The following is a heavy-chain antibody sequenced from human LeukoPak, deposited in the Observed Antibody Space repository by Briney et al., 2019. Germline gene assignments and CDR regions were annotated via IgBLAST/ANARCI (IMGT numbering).Heavy chain of an antibody. CDR1: GFTFSSYA. V-gene: IGHV3-23*01. J-gene: IGHJ4*02. CDR2: ISGSGGST. Sequence: PGGSLRLSCAASGFTFSSYAVSWVRQAPGKGLEWVSAISGSGGSTYYADSVKGRFTISRDNSKNTLYLQMDSLRAEDTAVYYCAKTIQLWSYYFDYWGQGTLVTVSS. D-gene: IGHD5-18*01. CDR3: AKTIQLWSYYFDY.